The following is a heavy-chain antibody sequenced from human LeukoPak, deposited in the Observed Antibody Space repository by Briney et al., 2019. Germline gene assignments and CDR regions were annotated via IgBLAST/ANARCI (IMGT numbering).Heavy chain of an antibody. CDR2: IKKDGSQK. D-gene: IGHD1-26*01. Sequence: GGSLRLSCVASGFTFSNKWMSWVRQAPGKGPEWVATIKKDGSQKYYVDSVKGRFTISRGNAQNSLYLQMNSLGVEDTAIYSCARVGWELLNLHFDPWGQGTLVTVSS. CDR1: GFTFSNKW. CDR3: ARVGWELLNLHFDP. V-gene: IGHV3-7*03. J-gene: IGHJ5*02.